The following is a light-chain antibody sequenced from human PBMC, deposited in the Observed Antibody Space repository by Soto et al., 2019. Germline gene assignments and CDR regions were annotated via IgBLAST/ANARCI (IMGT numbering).Light chain of an antibody. Sequence: EIVMTQSPAILSVSPGERATLSCRASQSIRSERLAWYQQKPGQAPRLVIFDASNRASGMPERFSGSGSGTDFTLTIARLEPEDFAVYYCQEYDGAPITFGLGTRLEIK. V-gene: IGKV3-20*01. CDR2: DAS. CDR1: QSIRSER. J-gene: IGKJ5*01. CDR3: QEYDGAPIT.